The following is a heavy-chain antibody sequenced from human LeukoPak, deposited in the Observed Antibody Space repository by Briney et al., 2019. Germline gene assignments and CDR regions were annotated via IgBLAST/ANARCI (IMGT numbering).Heavy chain of an antibody. V-gene: IGHV1-69*05. CDR1: GGTFSSYA. CDR3: ARLGIDYYDSSGYGVDP. J-gene: IGHJ5*02. D-gene: IGHD3-22*01. Sequence: SVTVSCKASGGTFSSYASSWVRQAPGQGLEWMGRIIPIFGTANYAQKFQGTVTITTDESTSTAYIEHSSLRSEDKAVYYCARLGIDYYDSSGYGVDPWGQGTLVTVSS. CDR2: IIPIFGTA.